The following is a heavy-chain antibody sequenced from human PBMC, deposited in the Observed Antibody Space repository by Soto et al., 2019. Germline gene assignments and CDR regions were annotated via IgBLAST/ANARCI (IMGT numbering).Heavy chain of an antibody. CDR1: RFTFTRYY. D-gene: IGHD3-22*01. CDR3: ARDPRYDSSGYIRPPLLYYFDY. CDR2: INPSGGST. Sequence: GAPVKGSSKASRFTFTRYYMHWGRQAPRQRLEWMGLINPSGGSTSYAQKFQGRVTMTRDTSTSTVYMELSSLRSEDTAVYYCARDPRYDSSGYIRPPLLYYFDYWGQGTLVTVSS. J-gene: IGHJ4*02. V-gene: IGHV1-46*01.